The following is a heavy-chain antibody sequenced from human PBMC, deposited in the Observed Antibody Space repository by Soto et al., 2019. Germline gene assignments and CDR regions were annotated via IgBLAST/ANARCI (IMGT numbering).Heavy chain of an antibody. CDR1: GYTFRNYY. CDR2: INPSGGAT. V-gene: IGHV1-46*01. Sequence: EASVKVSCKASGYTFRNYYRHWVRQAPGQGLEWMGLINPSGGATSYSQRFQGRVTITKDSSTSTLCMELSSLGSEDTAVYYCGRAVERSGLYWRQGTL. D-gene: IGHD3-3*01. J-gene: IGHJ4*02. CDR3: GRAVERSGLY.